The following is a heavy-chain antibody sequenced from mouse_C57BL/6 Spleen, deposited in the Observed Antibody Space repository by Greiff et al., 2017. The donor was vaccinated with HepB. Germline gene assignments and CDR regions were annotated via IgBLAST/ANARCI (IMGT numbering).Heavy chain of an antibody. D-gene: IGHD2-5*01. CDR2: ISDGGSYT. CDR3: ASGYSNYEDYAMDY. CDR1: GVTFSSYA. J-gene: IGHJ4*01. Sequence: EVQVVESGGGLVKPGGSLKLSCAASGVTFSSYAMSWVRQTPEKRLEWVATISDGGSYTYYPDNVKGRFTISRDNAKNNLYLQMSHLKSEDTAMYYCASGYSNYEDYAMDYWGQGTSVTVSS. V-gene: IGHV5-4*01.